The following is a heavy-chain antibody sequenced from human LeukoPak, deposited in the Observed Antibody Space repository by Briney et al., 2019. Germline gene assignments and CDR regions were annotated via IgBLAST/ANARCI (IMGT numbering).Heavy chain of an antibody. V-gene: IGHV4-34*01. CDR1: GGSFSGYY. J-gene: IGHJ6*03. CDR2: INHSGST. CDR3: ARVRTWGYYYYYMDV. D-gene: IGHD3-16*01. Sequence: SETLSLTCAVYGGSFSGYYWSWIRQPPGKGLEWIGEINHSGSTNYNPSLKSRVTISVDTSKNQFSLKLSSVTAADTAVYYCARVRTWGYYYYYMDVWGKGTTVTVSS.